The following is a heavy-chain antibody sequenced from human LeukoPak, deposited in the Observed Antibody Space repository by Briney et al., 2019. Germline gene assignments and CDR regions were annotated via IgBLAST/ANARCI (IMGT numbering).Heavy chain of an antibody. CDR1: GYTFTSYD. V-gene: IGHV1-69*13. CDR2: IIPIFGTA. Sequence: SVKVSCKASGYTFTSYDINWVRQAPGQGLEWMGGIIPIFGTANYAQKFQGRVTITADESTSTAYMELSSLRSEDTAVYYCARDVVPAAYYFDYWGQGTLVTVSS. CDR3: ARDVVPAAYYFDY. J-gene: IGHJ4*02. D-gene: IGHD2-2*01.